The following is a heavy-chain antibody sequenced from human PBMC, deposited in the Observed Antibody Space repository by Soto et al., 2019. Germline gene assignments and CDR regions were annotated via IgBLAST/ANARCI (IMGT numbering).Heavy chain of an antibody. J-gene: IGHJ4*02. CDR1: GYTFTGHY. Sequence: RASVKVSCKASGYTFTGHYIHWVRQAPEQEPEWMGEIGPESGATRYAEKFQGRVTMTLDTSITTVYMELKNLSPDDTAVYYCGRGRSGQIVVFYWGQGTPVTVSS. CDR3: GRGRSGQIVVFY. CDR2: IGPESGAT. D-gene: IGHD1-26*01. V-gene: IGHV1-2*02.